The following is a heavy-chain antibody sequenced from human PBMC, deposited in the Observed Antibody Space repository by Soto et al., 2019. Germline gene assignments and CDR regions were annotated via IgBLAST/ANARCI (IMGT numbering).Heavy chain of an antibody. D-gene: IGHD6-13*01. CDR1: GFTFSSYA. Sequence: QVQLVESGGGVVQPGRSLRLSCAASGFTFSSYAMHWVRQAPGKGLEWVAVISYDGSNKYYADSVKGRFTISRDNSKNTLYLQMNSLRAEDTAVYYCARESYSSIWYGNWFDPWGQGTLVTVSS. CDR3: ARESYSSIWYGNWFDP. V-gene: IGHV3-30-3*01. J-gene: IGHJ5*02. CDR2: ISYDGSNK.